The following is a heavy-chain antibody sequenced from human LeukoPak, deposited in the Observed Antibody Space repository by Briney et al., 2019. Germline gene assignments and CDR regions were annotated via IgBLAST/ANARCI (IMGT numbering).Heavy chain of an antibody. D-gene: IGHD2-21*02. Sequence: PGGSLRLSCAASGFTFSSYEMNWVRHAPRQGQEWVSYMSSSGSTIYYADSVKGRFTTSRDNAKNSLYLQMNSLRAADTAVYYCARAFTTYCGGDCYSATPPYFDYWGQGTLVTVSS. V-gene: IGHV3-48*03. CDR3: ARAFTTYCGGDCYSATPPYFDY. CDR2: MSSSGSTI. CDR1: GFTFSSYE. J-gene: IGHJ4*02.